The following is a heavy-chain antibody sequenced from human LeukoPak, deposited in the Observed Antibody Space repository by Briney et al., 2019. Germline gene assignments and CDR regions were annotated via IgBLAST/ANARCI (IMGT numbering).Heavy chain of an antibody. D-gene: IGHD6-25*01. Sequence: GGSLRLSCAASGFTFSFYSMNWVRQAPGKGLEWVSSISRSSTSIYYADSVKGRFTISRDNARNSLYLQMNSLRVEDTAVYYCASGCPAGDYWGQGTLVTVSS. V-gene: IGHV3-21*01. CDR1: GFTFSFYS. J-gene: IGHJ4*02. CDR2: ISRSSTSI. CDR3: ASGCPAGDY.